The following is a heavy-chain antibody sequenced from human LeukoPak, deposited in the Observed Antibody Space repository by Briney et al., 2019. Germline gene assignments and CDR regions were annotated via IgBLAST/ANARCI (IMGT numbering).Heavy chain of an antibody. CDR2: ISSSSSYI. CDR3: ASCYYDSSGYHDAFDI. V-gene: IGHV3-21*01. J-gene: IGHJ3*02. CDR1: GFTFSSYA. Sequence: GGSLRLSCAASGFTFSSYAMSWVRQAPGKGLEWVSSISSSSSYIYYADSVKGRFTISRDNAKNSLYLQMNSLRAEDTAVYYCASCYYDSSGYHDAFDIWGQGTMVTVSS. D-gene: IGHD3-22*01.